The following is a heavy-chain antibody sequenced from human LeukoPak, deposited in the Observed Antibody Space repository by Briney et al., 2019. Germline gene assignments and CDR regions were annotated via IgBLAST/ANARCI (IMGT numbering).Heavy chain of an antibody. J-gene: IGHJ6*02. CDR2: INPNSGDT. Sequence: VASVNVSCKASGYTFTGLYIHWVRQAPGQGLEWMGWINPNSGDTNYAQKFQGWVTMTRDTSISTAYMELSRLTSDDTAVYYCARDVREGYYYYGMDVWGQGTTVTVPS. CDR3: ARDVREGYYYYGMDV. V-gene: IGHV1-2*04. D-gene: IGHD1-26*01. CDR1: GYTFTGLY.